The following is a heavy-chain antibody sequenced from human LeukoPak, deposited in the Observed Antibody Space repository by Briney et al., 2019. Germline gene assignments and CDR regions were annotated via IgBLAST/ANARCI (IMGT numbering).Heavy chain of an antibody. J-gene: IGHJ4*02. CDR3: ARDQTPYY. CDR2: IKQDGSEK. Sequence: GGSLRLSCAASGFTFNNYWMSWVRQAPGKGLEWVANIKQDGSEKYYVDSVKGRFTISRDNAKNSLFLQMNSLRAEDTAVYYCARDQTPYYWGQGTLVTVSS. V-gene: IGHV3-7*01. CDR1: GFTFNNYW.